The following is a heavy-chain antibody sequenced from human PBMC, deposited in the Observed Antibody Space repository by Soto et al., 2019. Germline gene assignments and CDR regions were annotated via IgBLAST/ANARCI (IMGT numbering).Heavy chain of an antibody. CDR3: ARGGELSLLPLDY. CDR2: IIQDGRAI. J-gene: IGHJ4*02. V-gene: IGHV3-7*03. CDR1: GFSSSDYW. D-gene: IGHD2-15*01. Sequence: GSLRLSCAASGFSSSDYWMSWVRQAPGRGLEWVAHIIQDGRAIYYVDSVRGRFTISRDSAGNSVFLEMHRLRVEDTAVYYCARGGELSLLPLDYWGLGTLVTVSS.